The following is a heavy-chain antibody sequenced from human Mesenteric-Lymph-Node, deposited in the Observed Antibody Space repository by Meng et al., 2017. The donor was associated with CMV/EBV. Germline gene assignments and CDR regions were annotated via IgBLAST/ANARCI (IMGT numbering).Heavy chain of an antibody. D-gene: IGHD3-3*01. CDR3: AKGGFGVVPFDP. CDR1: GFSFSDYV. J-gene: IGHJ5*02. V-gene: IGHV3-23*01. Sequence: GESLKISCAASGFSFSDYVMSWVRQAPGKGLEWVSLIRGSGVITNYADSVKGRFTISRDNSKNTLYLQMNSLRAEDTAVYYCAKGGFGVVPFDPWGQGTLVTVSS. CDR2: IRGSGVIT.